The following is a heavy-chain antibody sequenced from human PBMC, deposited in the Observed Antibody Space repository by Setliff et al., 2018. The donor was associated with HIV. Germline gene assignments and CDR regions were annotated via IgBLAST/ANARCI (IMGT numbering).Heavy chain of an antibody. CDR3: ARAGGFCNAATCLRGYDAFEI. CDR2: ISGFNGNT. D-gene: IGHD2-15*01. CDR1: GYFFNNYG. V-gene: IGHV1-18*01. J-gene: IGHJ3*02. Sequence: GASVKVSCKASGYFFNNYGIAWVRQAPGQGLEWMGWISGFNGNTNYAQILQGRVTVTTDTSTSTAYMELRSLRSDDTAVYYCARAGGFCNAATCLRGYDAFEIWGQGTTVTVSS.